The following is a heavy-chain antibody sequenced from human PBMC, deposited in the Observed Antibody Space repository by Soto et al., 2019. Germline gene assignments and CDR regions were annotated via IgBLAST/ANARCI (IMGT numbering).Heavy chain of an antibody. Sequence: LSCAASGFTFSIYAMTWVRQAPGKGLEWVSSISGSGGSTYYADSVKGRFTISRDNSKNTLYLQMNSLRAEDTAVYYCATRHDYGDYVWFYWGQGTMVTVYS. CDR1: GFTFSIYA. V-gene: IGHV3-23*01. D-gene: IGHD4-17*01. CDR2: ISGSGGST. J-gene: IGHJ4*02. CDR3: ATRHDYGDYVWFY.